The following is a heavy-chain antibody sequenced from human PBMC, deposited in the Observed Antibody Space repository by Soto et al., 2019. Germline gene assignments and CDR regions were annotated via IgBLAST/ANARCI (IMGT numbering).Heavy chain of an antibody. J-gene: IGHJ6*02. CDR3: AKDAAVAGRKHYYYGMDV. Sequence: GGSLRLSCTASGFTFSSYGMHWVRQAPGKGLEWVAVISYDGSNKYYADSVKGRFTISRDNSKNTLYLQMNSLRAEDTAVYYCAKDAAVAGRKHYYYGMDVWGQGTTVTVSS. D-gene: IGHD6-19*01. CDR1: GFTFSSYG. V-gene: IGHV3-30*18. CDR2: ISYDGSNK.